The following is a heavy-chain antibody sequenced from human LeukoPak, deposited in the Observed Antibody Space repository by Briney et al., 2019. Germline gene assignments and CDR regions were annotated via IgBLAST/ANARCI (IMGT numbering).Heavy chain of an antibody. D-gene: IGHD6-13*01. CDR1: GFTFSSYS. CDR3: ASDSSSWYPSYYDY. CDR2: ISSSSSYI. Sequence: GGSLRLSCAASGFTFSSYSMNWVRQAPXXGLEWVSSISSSSSYIYYADSVKGRFTISRDNAKNSLYLQMNSLRAEDTAVYYCASDSSSWYPSYYDYWGQGTLVTVSS. V-gene: IGHV3-21*01. J-gene: IGHJ4*02.